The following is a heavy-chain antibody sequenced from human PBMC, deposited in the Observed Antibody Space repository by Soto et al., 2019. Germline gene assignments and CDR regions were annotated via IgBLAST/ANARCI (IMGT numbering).Heavy chain of an antibody. CDR2: INPNSGGT. D-gene: IGHD1-26*01. J-gene: IGHJ4*02. Sequence: ASVKVSCKASGYTFTGYYMHWVRQAPGQGLEWMGWINPNSGGTNYAQKFQGWVTMTRDTSISTAYMELSRLRSDDTAVYYCARESGASRYSGSYRFDYWGQGTLVTVSS. V-gene: IGHV1-2*04. CDR1: GYTFTGYY. CDR3: ARESGASRYSGSYRFDY.